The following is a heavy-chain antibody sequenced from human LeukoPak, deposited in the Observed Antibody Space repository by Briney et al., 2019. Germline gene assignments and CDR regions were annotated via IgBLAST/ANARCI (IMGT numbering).Heavy chain of an antibody. V-gene: IGHV3-7*01. CDR3: AIDAASGYDRFDY. D-gene: IGHD2-2*01. Sequence: PGGSLRLSCTASGFKFDDYGMTWVRQAPGKGLEWVANIKEDGSDKNYVVSMKGRFTISRDNAKNSLYLQMNSLRAEDTAVYYCAIDAASGYDRFDYWGQGTQVTVSS. CDR1: GFKFDDYG. CDR2: IKEDGSDK. J-gene: IGHJ4*02.